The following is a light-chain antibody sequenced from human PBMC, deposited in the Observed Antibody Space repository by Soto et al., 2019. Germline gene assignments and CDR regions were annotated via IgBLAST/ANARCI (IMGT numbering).Light chain of an antibody. CDR1: QSLNRN. CDR2: GAS. J-gene: IGKJ3*01. V-gene: IGKV3D-15*01. CDR3: QHYHDWPPAFT. Sequence: EILMTQSPATLSVSPGERATLSCRASQSLNRNLAWYQQKPGQAPRLIIYGASTRASGIPARFSGSGSGTEFTLPISSLQSEDFALYYCQHYHDWPPAFTFGPGTKVDL.